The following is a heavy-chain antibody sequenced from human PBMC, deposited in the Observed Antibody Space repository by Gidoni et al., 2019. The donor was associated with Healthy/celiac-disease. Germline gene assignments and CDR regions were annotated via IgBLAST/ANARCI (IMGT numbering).Heavy chain of an antibody. J-gene: IGHJ4*02. D-gene: IGHD1-26*01. CDR2: ISHDGSNK. CDR3: AKDRSGSSFDY. V-gene: IGHV3-30*18. Sequence: QVQLVESGGGVVQPGRSLRLSCAASGFTFSSYGMHWVRQSPGKGLEWVAVISHDGSNKYYADSVKGRFTISRDNSKNTLYLQMNSLRAEDTAVYYCAKDRSGSSFDYWGQGTLVTVSS. CDR1: GFTFSSYG.